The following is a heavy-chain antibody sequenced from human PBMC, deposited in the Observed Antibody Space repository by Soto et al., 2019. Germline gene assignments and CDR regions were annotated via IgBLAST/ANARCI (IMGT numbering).Heavy chain of an antibody. V-gene: IGHV3-30-3*01. D-gene: IGHD1-26*01. CDR1: GFTFSSYA. Sequence: GGSLRLSCAASGFTFSSYAMHWVRQAPGKGLEWVAVISYDGSNKYYADSVKGRFTISRDNSKNTLYLQMNSLRAEDTAVYYCAREWARDAFDIWGQGTMVTVSS. CDR3: AREWARDAFDI. J-gene: IGHJ3*02. CDR2: ISYDGSNK.